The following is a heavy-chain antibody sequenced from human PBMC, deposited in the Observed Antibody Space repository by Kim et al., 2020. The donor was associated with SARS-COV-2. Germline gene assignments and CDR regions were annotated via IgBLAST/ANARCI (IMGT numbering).Heavy chain of an antibody. J-gene: IGHJ5*02. CDR1: GYTFTGYY. CDR2: INPNSGGT. CDR3: ATGSITMVRETKLFDP. V-gene: IGHV1-2*02. Sequence: ASVKVSCKASGYTFTGYYMHWVRQAPGQGLEWMGWINPNSGGTNYAQKFQGRVTMTRDTSISTAYMELSRLRSDDTAVYYCATGSITMVRETKLFDPWGQGTLVTVSS. D-gene: IGHD3-10*01.